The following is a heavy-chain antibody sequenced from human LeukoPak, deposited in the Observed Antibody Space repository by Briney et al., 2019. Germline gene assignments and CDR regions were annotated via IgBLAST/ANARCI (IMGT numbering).Heavy chain of an antibody. CDR2: VIAIFGRV. CDR3: ARGELGDSSGFSFFDY. J-gene: IGHJ4*02. CDR1: SGTFSSYG. Sequence: SVKVSCKASSGTFSSYGISWVRQAPGQGLEWMGGVIAIFGRVKYGQKFQGRGTITTDESTSTAYMELSSLTSEDTGVYYCARGELGDSSGFSFFDYWGQGTLVTVSS. V-gene: IGHV1-69*05. D-gene: IGHD3-22*01.